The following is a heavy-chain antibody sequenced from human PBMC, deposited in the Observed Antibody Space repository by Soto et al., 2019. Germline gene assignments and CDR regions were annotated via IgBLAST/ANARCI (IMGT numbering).Heavy chain of an antibody. CDR3: ARLPPISVAGTSYFDY. Sequence: SDAPALTRPVPGASIHCLYGSWMRQPPGKGLEWIGYVYYSGSTNYNPSLKSRLTISVDTSRNQFSLKLSSVTAADTAVYYCARLPPISVAGTSYFDYWGQGALVTVS. CDR1: GASIHCLY. V-gene: IGHV4-59*08. J-gene: IGHJ4*02. CDR2: VYYSGST. D-gene: IGHD6-19*01.